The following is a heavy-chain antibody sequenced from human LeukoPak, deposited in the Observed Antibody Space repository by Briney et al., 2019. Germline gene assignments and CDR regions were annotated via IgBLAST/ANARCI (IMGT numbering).Heavy chain of an antibody. CDR3: AHGSMYQLDY. CDR1: GFTFSSYE. CDR2: IIGGAGGT. J-gene: IGHJ4*02. D-gene: IGHD2-2*01. Sequence: GGSLRLSCEASGFTFSSYEMSWVRQAPGKGLEWVSGIIGGAGGTYYADSVKGRFTISRDNAKNTLYLQMNSLRAEDTAVYYCAHGSMYQLDYWGQGTLVTVSS. V-gene: IGHV3-23*01.